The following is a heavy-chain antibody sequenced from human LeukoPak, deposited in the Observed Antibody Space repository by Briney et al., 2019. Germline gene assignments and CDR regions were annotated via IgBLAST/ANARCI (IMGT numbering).Heavy chain of an antibody. J-gene: IGHJ4*02. V-gene: IGHV4-34*01. CDR1: GGSISSYY. D-gene: IGHD3-22*01. CDR3: ARLLGDDSSGYYYDVKLDY. CDR2: INHSGST. Sequence: PSETLSLTCTVSGGSISSYYWSWIRQPPGKGLEWIGEINHSGSTNYNPSLKSRVTISVDTSKNQFSLKLSSVTAADTAVYYCARLLGDDSSGYYYDVKLDYWGQGTLVTVSS.